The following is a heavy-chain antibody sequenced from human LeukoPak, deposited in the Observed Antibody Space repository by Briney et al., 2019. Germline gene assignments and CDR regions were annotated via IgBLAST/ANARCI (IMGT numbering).Heavy chain of an antibody. CDR3: ATWAFYHSLDV. D-gene: IGHD1-26*01. V-gene: IGHV3-43*02. Sequence: GGSLRLSCAASGFTFDAYAMHWVRQAPGKGLEWVSLINKDGSATYYADSVKGRFTISRDNSKNSLYLQMNSLRSEDTALYYCATWAFYHSLDVWGQGTTVTVSS. CDR2: INKDGSAT. CDR1: GFTFDAYA. J-gene: IGHJ6*02.